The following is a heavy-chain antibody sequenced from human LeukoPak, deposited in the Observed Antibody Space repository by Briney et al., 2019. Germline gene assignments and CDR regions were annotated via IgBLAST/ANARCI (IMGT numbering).Heavy chain of an antibody. D-gene: IGHD4-17*01. CDR2: ISYDGSNK. CDR1: GFTFSSYA. CDR3: ARGNYGEALGY. J-gene: IGHJ4*02. Sequence: GRSMRLSCAASGFTFSSYAMRWVRQAPGKGLEWVAVISYDGSNKYYADSVKGRFTISRDNSKNTLYLQMNSLRAEDTAVYYCARGNYGEALGYWGQGTLVTVSS. V-gene: IGHV3-30-3*01.